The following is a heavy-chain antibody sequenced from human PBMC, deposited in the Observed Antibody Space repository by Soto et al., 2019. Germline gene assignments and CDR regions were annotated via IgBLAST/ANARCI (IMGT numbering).Heavy chain of an antibody. D-gene: IGHD5-18*01. CDR3: ATRGYSYGYVRYYYYGMDV. CDR1: GGTFSSYA. V-gene: IGHV1-69*06. CDR2: IIPIFGTA. Sequence: QVQLVQSGAEVKKPGSSVKVSCKASGGTFSSYAISWVRQAPGQGLEWMGGIIPIFGTANYAQKFQGRVTITADKSTNTAYMELSSLRSEDTAVYYCATRGYSYGYVRYYYYGMDVWGQGTTVTVSS. J-gene: IGHJ6*02.